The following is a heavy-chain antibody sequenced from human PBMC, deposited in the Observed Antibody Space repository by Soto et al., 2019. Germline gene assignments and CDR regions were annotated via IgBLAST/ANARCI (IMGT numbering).Heavy chain of an antibody. J-gene: IGHJ4*02. CDR3: ARFRRNYFDN. V-gene: IGHV4-59*01. D-gene: IGHD3-10*01. Sequence: SETLSLTCTVSGDSISGFYWSWIRQPPGKGLEWIGYINYAGSTYYSPYLQSRVTISLDSSKKQFSLILTSVTATDTAVYFCARFRRNYFDNWGQGTLVTVSS. CDR2: INYAGST. CDR1: GDSISGFY.